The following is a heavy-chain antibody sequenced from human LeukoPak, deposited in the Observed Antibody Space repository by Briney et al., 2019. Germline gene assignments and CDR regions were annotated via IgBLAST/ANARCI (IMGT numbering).Heavy chain of an antibody. Sequence: PGGSLRLSCAASGFTFSSYGMHWVRQAPGKGLEWLAFISYDGSKTYYADSVKGRFTVSRDDSKSTLYLQMNSLRADDTAVYYCAKDGSSYYYIYYWGQGTLVTVSS. V-gene: IGHV3-30*02. CDR2: ISYDGSKT. CDR3: AKDGSSYYYIYY. D-gene: IGHD3-22*01. CDR1: GFTFSSYG. J-gene: IGHJ4*02.